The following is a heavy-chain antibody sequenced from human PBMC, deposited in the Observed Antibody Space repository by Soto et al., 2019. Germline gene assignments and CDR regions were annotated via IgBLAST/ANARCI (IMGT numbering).Heavy chain of an antibody. Sequence: GASVKVCKASGYTFTSYGMSWVRQAPGQGHEWMGWISAYNGNTNYAQKLQGRVTMTTDTSTSTAYMELRSLRSDDTAVYYCARAQPYYDILTGYGGMDVWGQGTTVTVSS. J-gene: IGHJ6*02. CDR3: ARAQPYYDILTGYGGMDV. V-gene: IGHV1-18*01. CDR2: ISAYNGNT. D-gene: IGHD3-9*01. CDR1: GYTFTSYG.